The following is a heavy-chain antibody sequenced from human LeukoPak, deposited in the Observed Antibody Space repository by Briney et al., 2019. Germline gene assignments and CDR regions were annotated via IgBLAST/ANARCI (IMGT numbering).Heavy chain of an antibody. D-gene: IGHD1-26*01. CDR3: ARDPGVGAKLDY. V-gene: IGHV3-48*03. J-gene: IGHJ4*02. CDR1: GFTFSSYE. Sequence: GGSLRLPCAASGFTFSSYEMNWVRQAPGKGLEWVSYISSSGSTIYYADSVKGRFTISRDNAKNSLYLQMNSLRAEDTAVYYCARDPGVGAKLDYWGQGTLVTVSS. CDR2: ISSSGSTI.